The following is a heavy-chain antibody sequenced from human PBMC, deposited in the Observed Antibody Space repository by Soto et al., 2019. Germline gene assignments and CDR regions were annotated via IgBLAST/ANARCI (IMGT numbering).Heavy chain of an antibody. CDR1: GFTFISYA. J-gene: IGHJ4*02. Sequence: PGGSLRLSCAASGFTFISYAMNWVRQAPGKGLEWVSAITGSGGTTYYADSMKGRFTISRDNSRNTLYLQMNSLRAEDTAVYYCAKGSCSSTSCSIDYWGLGTLVTVSS. V-gene: IGHV3-23*01. CDR3: AKGSCSSTSCSIDY. CDR2: ITGSGGTT. D-gene: IGHD2-2*01.